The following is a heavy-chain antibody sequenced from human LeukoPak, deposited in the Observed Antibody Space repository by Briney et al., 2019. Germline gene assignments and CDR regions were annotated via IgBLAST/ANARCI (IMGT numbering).Heavy chain of an antibody. CDR3: ARDSSGSYSSFDY. CDR2: IKQDGSEK. J-gene: IGHJ4*02. V-gene: IGHV3-7*01. D-gene: IGHD1-26*01. Sequence: PGGSLRLSCAASGFTFSSYWMSWVRQAPGKGLEWVANIKQDGSEKYYVDSVKGRFTISRDNAKNSLYLQMNSLRAEDTAVYYCARDSSGSYSSFDYWGQGTLVTVSS. CDR1: GFTFSSYW.